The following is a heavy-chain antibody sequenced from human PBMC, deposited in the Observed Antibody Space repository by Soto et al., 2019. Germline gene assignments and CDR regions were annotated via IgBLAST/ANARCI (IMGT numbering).Heavy chain of an antibody. Sequence: QVQLVQSGAEVKKPGASVKVSCKASGYTFTGYYMHWVRQAPGQGLEWMGWINPNSGGTNYAQKFQGWVTMTRDTSISTAYMELSRLRSDDTAVYYCARDLVEVAWWYYYGMDVWGQGTTVTVSS. J-gene: IGHJ6*02. CDR3: ARDLVEVAWWYYYGMDV. CDR1: GYTFTGYY. CDR2: INPNSGGT. D-gene: IGHD2-15*01. V-gene: IGHV1-2*04.